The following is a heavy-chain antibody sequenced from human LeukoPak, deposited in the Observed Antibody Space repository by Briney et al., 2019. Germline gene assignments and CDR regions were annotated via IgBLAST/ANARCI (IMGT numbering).Heavy chain of an antibody. V-gene: IGHV4-34*01. D-gene: IGHD3-22*01. Sequence: PSETLSLTCAVYGGSFSGYYWSWIRQPPGKGLEWIGEINHSGSTNYNPSLKSRVTISVDTSKNQFSLKLSSVTAADPAVYYCARWHYDSSGYHYWGQGTLVTVSS. CDR3: ARWHYDSSGYHY. CDR2: INHSGST. J-gene: IGHJ4*02. CDR1: GGSFSGYY.